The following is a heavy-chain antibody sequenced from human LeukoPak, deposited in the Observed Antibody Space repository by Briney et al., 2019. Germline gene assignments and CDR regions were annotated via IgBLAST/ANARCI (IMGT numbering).Heavy chain of an antibody. Sequence: GGSLRLSCAATGFTFSSSWMTWARQAPGRGPEWLANISQDESTKNYVDSVKGRFTISRDNAKNSLYLQMNSLRAEDTAVYYCTRDFASQQFDYWGQGTLVTVSS. V-gene: IGHV3-7*01. CDR2: ISQDESTK. CDR1: GFTFSSSW. CDR3: TRDFASQQFDY. J-gene: IGHJ4*02. D-gene: IGHD1/OR15-1a*01.